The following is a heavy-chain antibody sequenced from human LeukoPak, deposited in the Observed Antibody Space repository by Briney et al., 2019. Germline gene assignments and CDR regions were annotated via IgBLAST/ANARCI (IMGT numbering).Heavy chain of an antibody. J-gene: IGHJ4*02. CDR2: IHYSGNT. Sequence: SETLSLTCTVSGDSISTSTYYWGWIRQSPGKGLEWIGSIHYSGNTYSNPSLKSRVTISVDTSKNQFSLKVRSVTAADTAVYYCARGIVPAAVAKTFDYWGQGTLVTVSS. CDR1: GDSISTSTYY. CDR3: ARGIVPAAVAKTFDY. D-gene: IGHD2-2*01. V-gene: IGHV4-39*01.